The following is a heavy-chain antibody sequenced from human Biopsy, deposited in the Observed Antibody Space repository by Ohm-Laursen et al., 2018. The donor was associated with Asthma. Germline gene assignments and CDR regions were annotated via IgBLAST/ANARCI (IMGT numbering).Heavy chain of an antibody. CDR1: GGTLNNYA. CDR3: ARTYYDFLTGQVNDAFAI. V-gene: IGHV1-69*01. Sequence: SSVKVSCKSSGGTLNNYAINWVRQAPGQGLEWMGGISPIFGAIRYAQNFQGRVTITADVFTNTVHMELSSLRSEDTAVLYCARTYYDFLTGQVNDAFAIWGQGTMVTVSS. CDR2: ISPIFGAI. D-gene: IGHD3-9*01. J-gene: IGHJ3*02.